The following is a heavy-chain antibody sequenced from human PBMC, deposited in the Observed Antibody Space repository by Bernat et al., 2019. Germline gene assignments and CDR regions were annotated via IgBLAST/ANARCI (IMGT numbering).Heavy chain of an antibody. V-gene: IGHV3-21*01. J-gene: IGHJ4*02. Sequence: EVQLVESGGGVVKPGGSLRLSCAASGFTFSSYAMNWVRQAPGKGLEWVAAISTDNTYIYYADSVKGRFTISRDNSKNSLYLQMNSLRAEDTAVYYCGRDRSDYADEMNDWGQGTLVTVSS. CDR2: ISTDNTYI. CDR3: GRDRSDYADEMND. CDR1: GFTFSSYA. D-gene: IGHD4-17*01.